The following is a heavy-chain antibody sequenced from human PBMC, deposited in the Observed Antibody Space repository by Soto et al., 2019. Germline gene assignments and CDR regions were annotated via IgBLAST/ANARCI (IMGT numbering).Heavy chain of an antibody. V-gene: IGHV4-34*01. CDR3: ERAGRYYDFWRGYDAGSYYYGMDV. Sequence: SETLSLTCAVYGGSFSGYYWSWIRQPPGKGMEWIGEINYSGSTNYNPSSRSRVPISVDTSKNQFPLTLSSVTAADTAVYYCERAGRYYDFWRGYDAGSYYYGMDVWGQGTTVTVSS. J-gene: IGHJ6*02. D-gene: IGHD3-3*01. CDR2: INYSGST. CDR1: GGSFSGYY.